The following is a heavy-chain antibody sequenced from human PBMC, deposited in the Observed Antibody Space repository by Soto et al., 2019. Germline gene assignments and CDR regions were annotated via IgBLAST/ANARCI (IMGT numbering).Heavy chain of an antibody. CDR2: ISSSSSTI. J-gene: IGHJ4*02. CDR3: ASDSPPGWHFDY. V-gene: IGHV3-48*02. CDR1: EFTFSSYS. D-gene: IGHD6-19*01. Sequence: EAQLVESGGGLVQPGGSLRLSCAASEFTFSSYSMNWVRQSPGKGLEWISYISSSSSTIYYADSVRGRFTISRDNAKNSLYLQMNSLRDEDSAVYYCASDSPPGWHFDYGGQGTLVPVSS.